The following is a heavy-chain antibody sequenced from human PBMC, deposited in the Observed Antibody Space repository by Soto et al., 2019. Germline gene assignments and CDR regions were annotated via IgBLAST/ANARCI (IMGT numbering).Heavy chain of an antibody. D-gene: IGHD6-13*01. V-gene: IGHV1-69*13. Sequence: VKVSSKATGGTFSSYAISWVRQAPGQGVEWMGGIIPIFGTANYAQKFQGRVTMTAEESTSTAYMELSRLRSEETAGYYCGSVSQQLANWFDPCRQLPLVTVSS. CDR2: IIPIFGTA. CDR1: GGTFSSYA. J-gene: IGHJ5*02. CDR3: GSVSQQLANWFDP.